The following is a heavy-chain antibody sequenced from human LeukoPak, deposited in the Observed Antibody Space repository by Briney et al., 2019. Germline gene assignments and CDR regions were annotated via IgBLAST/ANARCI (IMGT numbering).Heavy chain of an antibody. J-gene: IGHJ3*02. CDR3: ARLCIVGTKSAFDI. CDR2: IRYDGSNK. V-gene: IGHV3-30*02. D-gene: IGHD1-26*01. CDR1: GFTFSSYG. Sequence: GGSLRLSCAASGFTFSSYGMHWVRQAPGEGLEWVAFIRYDGSNKYYADSVKGRFTISRDNVKNSLYLQMNSLRAEDTAVYYCARLCIVGTKSAFDIWGQGTMVTVSS.